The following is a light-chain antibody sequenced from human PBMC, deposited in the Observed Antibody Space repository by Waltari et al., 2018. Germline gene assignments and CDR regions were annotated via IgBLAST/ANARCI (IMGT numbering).Light chain of an antibody. Sequence: QLVLTQSPSASASLGASVKLTCTLSSGHSHYAIAWHQQQPKKGPRYLMKLNGDGSHTKGDGIPDRFSGSSSGAERFLTISSLQSEDDGDYYCQTWDTDIHVVFGGGTKLIVL. J-gene: IGLJ2*01. CDR2: LNGDGSH. V-gene: IGLV4-69*01. CDR1: SGHSHYA. CDR3: QTWDTDIHVV.